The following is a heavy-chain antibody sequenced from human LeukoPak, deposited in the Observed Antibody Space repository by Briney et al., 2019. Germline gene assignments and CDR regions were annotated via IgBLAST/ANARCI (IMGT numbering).Heavy chain of an antibody. CDR1: ELRFSSYD. CDR2: IESDGTKE. V-gene: IGHV3-30*02. J-gene: IGHJ4*02. Sequence: GGSLRLSCAASELRFSSYDIHWVRQAPGKGLEWVTFIESDGTKEYYADSVKGRFTISRDNSKNTVYVQMNTLRAEDTAVYYCAKEGSGWYYLDYWGQGTVVTVSS. D-gene: IGHD6-19*01. CDR3: AKEGSGWYYLDY.